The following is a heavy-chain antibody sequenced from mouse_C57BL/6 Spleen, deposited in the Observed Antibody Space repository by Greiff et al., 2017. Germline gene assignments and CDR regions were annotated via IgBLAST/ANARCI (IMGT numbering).Heavy chain of an antibody. V-gene: IGHV1-62-3*01. D-gene: IGHD4-1*01. CDR1: GYTFTSYW. Sequence: QVQLQQPGAELVKPGASVKLSCKASGYTFTSYWMHWVKQRPGRGLEWIGRIDPNSGGTKYNEKFKGKATLTAEKSSSTAYMQLSSLTSEDSAVYFCARLSLTGRGYAMDYWGQGTSVTVSS. CDR3: ARLSLTGRGYAMDY. CDR2: IDPNSGGT. J-gene: IGHJ4*01.